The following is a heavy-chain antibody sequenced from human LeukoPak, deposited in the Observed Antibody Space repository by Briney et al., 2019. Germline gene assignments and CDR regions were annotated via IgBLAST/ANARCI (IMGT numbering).Heavy chain of an antibody. CDR3: ARYNTSGAFDI. CDR1: GGSISSGSYY. CDR2: IYTSGST. J-gene: IGHJ3*02. D-gene: IGHD5-24*01. V-gene: IGHV4-61*02. Sequence: SQTLSLTCTVSGGSISSGSYYWSWLRQPAGTGLEWIGRIYTSGSTNYNPSLKSRVTISVDTSKSHFSLKLSSVTAADTAVYYCARYNTSGAFDIWGQGTTVTVSS.